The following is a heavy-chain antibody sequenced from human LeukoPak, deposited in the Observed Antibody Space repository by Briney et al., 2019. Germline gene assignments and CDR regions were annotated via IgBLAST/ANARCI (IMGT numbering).Heavy chain of an antibody. J-gene: IGHJ4*02. CDR1: GFTFSSYA. CDR3: ARDNKDYDYVWGSYRATTKNDY. V-gene: IGHV3-23*01. D-gene: IGHD3-16*02. Sequence: GGSLRLSCAASGFTFSSYAMSWVRQAPGKGLEWVSAISGSGGSTYYADSVKGRFTISRDNAKNSLYLQMNSLRAEDTAVYYCARDNKDYDYVWGSYRATTKNDYWGQGTLVTVSS. CDR2: ISGSGGST.